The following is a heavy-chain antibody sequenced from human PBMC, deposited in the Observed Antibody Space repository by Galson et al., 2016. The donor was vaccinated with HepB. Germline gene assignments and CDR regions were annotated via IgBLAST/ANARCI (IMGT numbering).Heavy chain of an antibody. CDR2: IVPVISTT. D-gene: IGHD3-16*01. Sequence: SVKVSCKASGGAFGNYAINWVRQAPGPGLEWMGGIVPVISTTNYAQKFQGRVTITADESSNTAYMELSILRSEDTAVYYCVRGGGAPYHFDLWGQGTLVTIAA. CDR1: GGAFGNYA. J-gene: IGHJ4*02. CDR3: VRGGGAPYHFDL. V-gene: IGHV1-69*13.